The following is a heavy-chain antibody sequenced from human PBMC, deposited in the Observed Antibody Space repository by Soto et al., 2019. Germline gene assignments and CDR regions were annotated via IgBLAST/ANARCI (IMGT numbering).Heavy chain of an antibody. CDR1: GFTFSSYG. CDR2: IWYDGSNK. J-gene: IGHJ4*02. Sequence: QAQLVESGGGVVQPGRSLRLSCAASGFTFSSYGMHWVRQAPGKGLEWVAVIWYDGSNKYYADSVKGRFTISRDNSKNTLYLQMNSLRAEDTAVYYCARAPVHDFFDYWGQGTLVTVSS. CDR3: ARAPVHDFFDY. V-gene: IGHV3-33*01.